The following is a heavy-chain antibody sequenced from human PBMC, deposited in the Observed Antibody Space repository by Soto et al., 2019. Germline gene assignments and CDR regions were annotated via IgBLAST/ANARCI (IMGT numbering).Heavy chain of an antibody. CDR1: GYTFTDYY. CDR3: ARGHYYGPAYGMDV. D-gene: IGHD3-10*01. V-gene: IGHV1-2*02. Sequence: ASVKVSCKASGYTFTDYYIHWVRQAPGQGLEGMGWISPRTGSANFAQRFQGRVSMTRDTSITTAYMELRRLKSDDTAVYYCARGHYYGPAYGMDVWGQGTTVTVSS. J-gene: IGHJ6*02. CDR2: ISPRTGSA.